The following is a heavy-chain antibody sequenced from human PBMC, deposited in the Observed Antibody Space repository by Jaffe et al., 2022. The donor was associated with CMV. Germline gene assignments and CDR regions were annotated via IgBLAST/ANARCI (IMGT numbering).Heavy chain of an antibody. CDR2: IYHSGST. CDR1: GGSISSSNW. J-gene: IGHJ4*02. V-gene: IGHV4-4*02. CDR3: ARAPQDRYSSSWYPIDY. Sequence: QVQLQESGPGLVKPSGTLSLTCAVSGGSISSSNWWSWVRQPPGKGLEWIGEIYHSGSTNYNPSLKSRVTISVDKSKNQFSLKLSSVTAADTAVYYCARAPQDRYSSSWYPIDYWGQGTLVTVSS. D-gene: IGHD6-13*01.